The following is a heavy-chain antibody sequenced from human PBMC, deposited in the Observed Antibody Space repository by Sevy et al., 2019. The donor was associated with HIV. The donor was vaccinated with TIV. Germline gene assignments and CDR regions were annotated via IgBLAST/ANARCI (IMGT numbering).Heavy chain of an antibody. Sequence: GESLKISCKGSGYSFTSYWIGWVRQMPGKGLEWMGIIYPGDSDTRYSLSFQGQVTISADKSISTAYLQWSSLKASDTAMYYCARHQAQHGGYFDYWGQGTLVTVSS. CDR3: ARHQAQHGGYFDY. D-gene: IGHD6-13*01. V-gene: IGHV5-51*01. CDR1: GYSFTSYW. CDR2: IYPGDSDT. J-gene: IGHJ4*02.